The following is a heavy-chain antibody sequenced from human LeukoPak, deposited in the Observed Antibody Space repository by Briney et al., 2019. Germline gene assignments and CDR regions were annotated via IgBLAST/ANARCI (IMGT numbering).Heavy chain of an antibody. CDR2: IYYSGST. J-gene: IGHJ3*02. CDR1: GGSISSGDYY. D-gene: IGHD3-3*01. CDR3: ARDSRLEWSPEVQADAFDI. V-gene: IGHV4-30-4*08. Sequence: SETLSLTCTVSGGSISSGDYYWSWIRQPPGKGLEWLGYIYYSGSTYYNPSLKSRVTISVDTSKNQFSLKLSSVTAADTAVYYCARDSRLEWSPEVQADAFDIWGQGTMVTVSS.